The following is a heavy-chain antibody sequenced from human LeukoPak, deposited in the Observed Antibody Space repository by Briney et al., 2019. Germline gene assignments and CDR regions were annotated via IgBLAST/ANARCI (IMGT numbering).Heavy chain of an antibody. D-gene: IGHD5-24*01. CDR3: ARVDNGYNYATD. V-gene: IGHV4-61*01. CDR2: IYYSGST. J-gene: IGHJ4*02. Sequence: SETLSLTCTVPGGSVSSGSYYWSWIRQPPGKGLEWIGYIYYSGSTNYNPSLKSRVTISVDTSKNQFSLKLSSVTAADTAVYYCARVDNGYNYATDWGQGTLVTVSS. CDR1: GGSVSSGSYY.